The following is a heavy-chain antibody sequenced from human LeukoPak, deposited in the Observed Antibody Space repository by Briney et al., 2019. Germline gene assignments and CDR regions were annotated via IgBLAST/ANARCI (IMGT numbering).Heavy chain of an antibody. Sequence: GGSLRLSCAASGFTFSSHWMHWDRQAPGKGLVWVSRIDAEGSGTTYVDSAKGRFTISRDNAKSTLYLQMHSLRAEDTAVYYCARGSGEGATDYWGQGTLVTVSS. D-gene: IGHD1-26*01. V-gene: IGHV3-74*01. J-gene: IGHJ4*02. CDR2: IDAEGSGT. CDR3: ARGSGEGATDY. CDR1: GFTFSSHW.